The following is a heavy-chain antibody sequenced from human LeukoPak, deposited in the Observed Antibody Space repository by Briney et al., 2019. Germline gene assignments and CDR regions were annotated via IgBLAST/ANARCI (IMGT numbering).Heavy chain of an antibody. CDR3: ARSVVGWFDP. V-gene: IGHV3-21*01. CDR2: ISSSSSYI. J-gene: IGHJ5*02. Sequence: PGGSLRLSCAASGFTFSSYSMNWVRQAPGKGRESVSSISSSSSYIYYADSVKGRFTISRDNAKNSLYLQMNSLRAEDTAVYYCARSVVGWFDPWGQGTLVTVSS. D-gene: IGHD2-15*01. CDR1: GFTFSSYS.